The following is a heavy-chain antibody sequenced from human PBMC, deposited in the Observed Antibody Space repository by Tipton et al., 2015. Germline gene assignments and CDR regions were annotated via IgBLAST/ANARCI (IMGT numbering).Heavy chain of an antibody. J-gene: IGHJ4*02. CDR3: ASPSLPHDRGDYYFQS. D-gene: IGHD2-21*02. Sequence: TLSLTCTVSGGSISSSSYYWAWIRQPPGKGLEWIGSLYFSGSTYYNPSLKSRVPISIDRFKNQFSLKLSSVTAADTAVYYCASPSLPHDRGDYYFQSWGQGSLVTVSS. CDR2: LYFSGST. CDR1: GGSISSSSYY. V-gene: IGHV4-39*01.